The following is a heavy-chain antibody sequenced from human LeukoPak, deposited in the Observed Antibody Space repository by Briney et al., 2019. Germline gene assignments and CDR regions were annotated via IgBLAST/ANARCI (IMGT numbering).Heavy chain of an antibody. V-gene: IGHV4-59*08. J-gene: IGHJ4*02. D-gene: IGHD1-1*01. CDR3: ARQRREYNWNDEVRVEFDY. Sequence: SETLSLTCTVSGGSIRNYYWSWIRQPPGKGLEWIGFIYYSGSGSTNYNPSLKSRVTILLDTSRDQFSLKLNSVTAADTAVYYCARQRREYNWNDEVRVEFDYWGQGTLVTVSS. CDR2: IYYSGSGST. CDR1: GGSIRNYY.